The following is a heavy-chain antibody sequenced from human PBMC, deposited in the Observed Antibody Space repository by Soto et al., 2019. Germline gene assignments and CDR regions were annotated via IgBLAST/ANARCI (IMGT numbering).Heavy chain of an antibody. Sequence: GGSLRLSCAASGFTFSSYGMHWVRQAPGKGLEWVAVIWYDGSNKYYADSVKGRFTISRDNSKNTLYLQMNSLRAEDTAVYYCATSGYCSGGSCYPFDYWGQGTLVTVSS. V-gene: IGHV3-33*01. J-gene: IGHJ4*02. CDR2: IWYDGSNK. D-gene: IGHD2-15*01. CDR3: ATSGYCSGGSCYPFDY. CDR1: GFTFSSYG.